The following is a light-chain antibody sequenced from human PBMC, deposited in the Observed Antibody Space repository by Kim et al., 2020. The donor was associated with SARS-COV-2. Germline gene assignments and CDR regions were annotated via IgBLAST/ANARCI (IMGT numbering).Light chain of an antibody. CDR3: CSYADFSRLV. CDR1: SSDIGGYNY. CDR2: HVT. J-gene: IGLJ2*01. Sequence: GQSVTISCTGTSSDIGGYNYVSWYQQHPGKAPKVLIYHVTKRPSGVPARFSGSKTGNTASLTVSGLQAEDDAEYYCCSYADFSRLVFGGGTQLTVL. V-gene: IGLV2-11*03.